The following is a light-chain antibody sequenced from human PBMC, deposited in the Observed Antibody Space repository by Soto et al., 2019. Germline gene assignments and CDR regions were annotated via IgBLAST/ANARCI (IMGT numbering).Light chain of an antibody. CDR2: ANS. V-gene: IGLV1-47*01. Sequence: QSVLTQPPSASGTPGQRVTIYCSGGSSNIGSNYAYWYRQLPGTAPKLVIYANSQRPSGVPDRFSCSKSGTSASLSISGLRSEDEDDYYCATWDDSLRGVLFGGGTQLTVL. CDR3: ATWDDSLRGVL. CDR1: SSNIGSNY. J-gene: IGLJ2*01.